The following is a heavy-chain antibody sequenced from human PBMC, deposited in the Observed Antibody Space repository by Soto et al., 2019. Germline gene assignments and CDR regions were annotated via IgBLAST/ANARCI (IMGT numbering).Heavy chain of an antibody. CDR3: ARMGATGGVFDY. CDR2: IGTAGDT. Sequence: EVQLVESGGGLVQPGGSLRLSCAASGFTFSSYDMHWVRQATGKGLEWVSAIGTAGDTYYPGSVKGRFTISRENAKNSLYLQMNSLRAEDTAVYYCARMGATGGVFDYWGQGTLATVSS. J-gene: IGHJ4*02. V-gene: IGHV3-13*01. CDR1: GFTFSSYD. D-gene: IGHD1-26*01.